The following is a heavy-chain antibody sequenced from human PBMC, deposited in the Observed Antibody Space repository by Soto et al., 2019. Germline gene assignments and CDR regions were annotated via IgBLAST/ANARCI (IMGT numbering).Heavy chain of an antibody. Sequence: GGSLGLSCAASGLSVSSNDMSWVRQAPGKGLECVSIIYSADNTFYLDSVKGRFIISRDNSKNTVYLQMNSLRADDTAVYYCARVTLYWGQGTLVSVSS. CDR1: GLSVSSND. CDR2: IYSADNT. CDR3: ARVTLY. V-gene: IGHV3-66*01. J-gene: IGHJ4*01.